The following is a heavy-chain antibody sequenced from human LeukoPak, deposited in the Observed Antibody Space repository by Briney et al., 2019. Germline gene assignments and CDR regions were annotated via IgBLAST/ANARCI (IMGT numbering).Heavy chain of an antibody. CDR3: ARMSGIAAATYFDY. V-gene: IGHV3-11*03. CDR2: ISSSSRYT. CDR1: GFTFSDYY. Sequence: PGGSLRLSCAASGFTFSDYYMSWIRQAPWKGLEWVSYISSSSRYTNYADSVKVRFTISRDNAKNSLYLKMNSLRAEDTAVYYCARMSGIAAATYFDYWGQGTLVTVSS. J-gene: IGHJ4*02. D-gene: IGHD6-13*01.